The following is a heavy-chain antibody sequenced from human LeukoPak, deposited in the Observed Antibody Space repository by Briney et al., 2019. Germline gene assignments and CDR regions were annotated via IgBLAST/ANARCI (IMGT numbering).Heavy chain of an antibody. CDR3: VKDLPSGGGVDY. V-gene: IGHV3-64D*06. J-gene: IGHJ4*02. Sequence: GGSLRLSCAASGFTVSSNYMSWVRQAPGKGLEYVSAISRNGGRTYYADSVKGRFTISRDNSKNTLYLQMSSLRAEDTAVYYCVKDLPSGGGVDYWGQGTLVTVSS. D-gene: IGHD3-10*01. CDR2: ISRNGGRT. CDR1: GFTVSSNY.